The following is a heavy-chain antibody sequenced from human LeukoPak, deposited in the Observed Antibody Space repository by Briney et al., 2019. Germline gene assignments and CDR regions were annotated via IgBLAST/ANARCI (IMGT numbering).Heavy chain of an antibody. J-gene: IGHJ4*02. CDR3: ARGHVDTTMTGEYDH. V-gene: IGHV3-7*01. CDR1: GFTFSNYA. CDR2: IKQDASEK. Sequence: GGSLRLSCAASGFTFSNYAMSWVRQAPGKGLEWVANIKQDASEKYYVDSVKGRFTISRDNAKNSLYLQMNSLRAEDTAVYYCARGHVDTTMTGEYDHWGQGTQVTVSP. D-gene: IGHD7-27*01.